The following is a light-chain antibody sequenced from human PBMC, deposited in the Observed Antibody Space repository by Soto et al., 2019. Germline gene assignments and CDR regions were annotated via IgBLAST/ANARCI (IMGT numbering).Light chain of an antibody. CDR1: QSVGSR. V-gene: IGKV3-15*01. CDR3: QQYHTWPPIT. CDR2: ETS. Sequence: EIVMTQSPDTVSVSPGEGAELSCRASQSVGSRVAWYQQKFGQPPRLLIYETSTRSNGIPARFSCSGSGKDLTLSISRLQPGDVGIYSCQQYHTWPPITVGQGTRLEIK. J-gene: IGKJ5*01.